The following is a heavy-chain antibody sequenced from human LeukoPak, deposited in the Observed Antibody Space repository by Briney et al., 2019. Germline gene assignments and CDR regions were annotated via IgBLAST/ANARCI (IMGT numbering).Heavy chain of an antibody. CDR1: GFTFSSYS. CDR2: ISSSSSYI. CDR3: ARDLRIVSGSYLDY. Sequence: GGSLRLSCAASGFTFSSYSMNWVRQAPGKGLEWVSSISSSSSYIYYADSVKGRFISSRDNTKNSLYLQMNSLRAEDTAIYYCARDLRIVSGSYLDYWGQGTLVTVSS. J-gene: IGHJ4*02. V-gene: IGHV3-21*01. D-gene: IGHD1-26*01.